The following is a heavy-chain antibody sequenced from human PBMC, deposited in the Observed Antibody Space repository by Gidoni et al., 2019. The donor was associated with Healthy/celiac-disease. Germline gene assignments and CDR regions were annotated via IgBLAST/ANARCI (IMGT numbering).Heavy chain of an antibody. J-gene: IGHJ5*02. CDR3: ASDQGYYYVSSGYH. CDR2: IIPIFGTA. CDR1: GGTFSSYA. D-gene: IGHD3-22*01. V-gene: IGHV1-69*01. Sequence: QVQLVQSGAEVKKPGSSVKVSGKAAGGTFSSYAISWVRQAPGQGLEWMGGIIPIFGTANYAQKFQGRVTITADESTSTAYMELSSLRSEDTAVYYCASDQGYYYVSSGYHWGQGTLVTVSS.